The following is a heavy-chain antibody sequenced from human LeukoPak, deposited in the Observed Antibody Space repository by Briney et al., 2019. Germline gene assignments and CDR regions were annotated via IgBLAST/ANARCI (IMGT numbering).Heavy chain of an antibody. D-gene: IGHD6-19*01. J-gene: IGHJ6*03. V-gene: IGHV1-2*04. CDR1: GYTFTGYY. CDR2: INPNSGGT. CDR3: ARDPRIAVVDYYYMDV. Sequence: GASVKVSCKASGYTFTGYYMHWVRQAPGQGLEWMGWINPNSGGTNYAQKFQGWVTMTRDTSISTAYMELSRLRSDDTAVYYCARDPRIAVVDYYYMDVWGKGTTVTVSS.